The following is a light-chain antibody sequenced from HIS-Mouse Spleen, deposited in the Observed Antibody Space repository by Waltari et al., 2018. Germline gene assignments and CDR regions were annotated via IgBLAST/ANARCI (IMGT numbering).Light chain of an antibody. CDR1: SSDVGGYHY. CDR3: SSYTSSSTF. J-gene: IGLJ1*01. Sequence: QSALTQPASVSGSPGQSITISCTGTSSDVGGYHYVSWDQQHPGKAPKLMIYEVSNRPSGVSNRFSGSKSGNTASLTISGLQAEDEADYYCSSYTSSSTFFGTGTKVTVL. V-gene: IGLV2-14*01. CDR2: EVS.